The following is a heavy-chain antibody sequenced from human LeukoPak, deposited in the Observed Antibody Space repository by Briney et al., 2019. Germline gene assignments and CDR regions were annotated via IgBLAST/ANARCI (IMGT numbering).Heavy chain of an antibody. J-gene: IGHJ3*02. CDR3: ARRWGTYDILTGYYRDQDAFDI. V-gene: IGHV5-51*01. Sequence: GESLKISCKGSGYSFTGYWIAWVRQMPGQGLEWMGIIYPDDSDTTYSPSFQNQVTISADKSIGTAYLQWSSLKASDTAMYYCARRWGTYDILTGYYRDQDAFDIWGQGTMVTVSS. D-gene: IGHD3-9*01. CDR2: IYPDDSDT. CDR1: GYSFTGYW.